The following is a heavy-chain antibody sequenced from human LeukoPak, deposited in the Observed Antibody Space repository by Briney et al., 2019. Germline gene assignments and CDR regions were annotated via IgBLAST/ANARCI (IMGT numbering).Heavy chain of an antibody. CDR2: INHSGST. D-gene: IGHD6-13*01. CDR3: AKAKDKYQIAAAGFDY. J-gene: IGHJ4*02. V-gene: IGHV4-34*01. Sequence: SETLSLTCAVYGGSFSGYYWSWIRQPPGKGLEWIGEINHSGSTNYNPSLKSRVTISVDTSKNQFSLKLSSVTAADTAVYYCAKAKDKYQIAAAGFDYWGQGTLVTVSS. CDR1: GGSFSGYY.